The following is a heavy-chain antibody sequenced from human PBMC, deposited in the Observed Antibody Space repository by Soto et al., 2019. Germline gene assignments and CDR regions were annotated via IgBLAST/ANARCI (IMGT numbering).Heavy chain of an antibody. J-gene: IGHJ4*02. Sequence: GGSLRLSCAASGFSFSSYTMNWVRQAPGKGLEWVSSINNNSGRKYYADSVKGRVTISRDTSASTAYMELTSLRSEDTAVYYCARDTGDGTFDFWGQGTLVTVSS. CDR3: ARDTGDGTFDF. D-gene: IGHD7-27*01. CDR2: INNNSGRK. CDR1: GFSFSSYT. V-gene: IGHV3-21*01.